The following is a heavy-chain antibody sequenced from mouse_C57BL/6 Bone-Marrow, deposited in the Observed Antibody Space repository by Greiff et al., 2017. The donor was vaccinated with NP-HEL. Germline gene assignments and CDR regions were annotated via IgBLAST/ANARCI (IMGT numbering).Heavy chain of an antibody. CDR2: IYPRSGNT. V-gene: IGHV1-81*01. CDR1: GYTFTSYG. J-gene: IGHJ4*01. CDR3: ARSRVPPYAMDY. Sequence: SGAELARPGASVELSCKASGYTFTSYGISWVKQRTGQGLEWIGEIYPRSGNTYYNEKFKGKATLTADKSSSTAYMELRSLTSEDSAVYFCARSRVPPYAMDYWGQGTSVTVSS.